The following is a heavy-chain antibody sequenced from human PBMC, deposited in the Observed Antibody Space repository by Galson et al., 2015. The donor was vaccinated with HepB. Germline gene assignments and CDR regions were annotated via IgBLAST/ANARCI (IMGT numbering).Heavy chain of an antibody. CDR3: ASGSLGGYGLDV. J-gene: IGHJ6*02. V-gene: IGHV1-69*01. CDR1: GGTLTSYS. CDR2: IIPLFSAA. D-gene: IGHD3-3*01. Sequence: SCKASGGTLTSYSLSWVRQAPGQGLEWMGGIIPLFSAANYAQKFQDRVTIIADGFTSTVYMEVRSLRSEDTAIYFCASGSLGGYGLDVWGQGTTVTVSS.